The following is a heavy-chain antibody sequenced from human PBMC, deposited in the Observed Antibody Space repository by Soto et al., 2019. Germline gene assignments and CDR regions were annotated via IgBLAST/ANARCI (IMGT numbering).Heavy chain of an antibody. CDR3: AKAYSTAPGY. V-gene: IGHV3-23*01. D-gene: IGHD4-4*01. CDR1: GCTFTSYA. Sequence: PGGSVRLSCAASGCTFTSYAMNWVRQAPGKGLEWVSLISGSGDSTYYADSVKGRFTISRDNSKNTLYLQMSSLRAEDTAVYYCAKAYSTAPGYWGQGTLVTVSS. CDR2: ISGSGDST. J-gene: IGHJ4*02.